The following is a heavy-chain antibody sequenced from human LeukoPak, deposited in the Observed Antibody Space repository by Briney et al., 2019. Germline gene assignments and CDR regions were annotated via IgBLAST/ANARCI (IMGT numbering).Heavy chain of an antibody. CDR2: IRSDGDNK. Sequence: SGGSLRLSCAASGFTFNSYDMHWVRQAPGKGLEWVTFIRSDGDNKYYADSVKGRFTISRDNAKNTLYLQMNSLRAEDTAVYYCARDTVMAADYWGQGALVTVSS. CDR3: ARDTVMAADY. CDR1: GFTFNSYD. D-gene: IGHD5-18*01. J-gene: IGHJ4*02. V-gene: IGHV3-33*08.